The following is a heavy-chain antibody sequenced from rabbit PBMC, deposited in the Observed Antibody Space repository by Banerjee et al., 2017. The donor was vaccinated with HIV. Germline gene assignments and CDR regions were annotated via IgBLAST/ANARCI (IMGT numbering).Heavy chain of an antibody. CDR3: ARDLAGVIGWNFGL. CDR2: IYTSSGMI. CDR1: GFDLSSYYY. Sequence: QEQLEESGGGLVKPEGSLTLTCKASGFDLSSYYYICWVRQAPGKGLELIACIYTSSGMIDYASWVNGRFTISRSTSLNTVDLKMTSLTAADTATYFCARDLAGVIGWNFGLWGPGTLVTVS. V-gene: IGHV1S43*01. J-gene: IGHJ4*01. D-gene: IGHD4-1*01.